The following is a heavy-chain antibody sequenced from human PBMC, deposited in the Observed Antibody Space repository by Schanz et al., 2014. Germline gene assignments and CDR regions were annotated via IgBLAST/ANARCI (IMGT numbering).Heavy chain of an antibody. CDR1: GFTFTNYA. J-gene: IGHJ4*02. D-gene: IGHD2-21*01. Sequence: VQLLESGGGLVQPGGSLRLSCAASGFTFTNYAMTWVRQAPGKGLEWVAIIWYDGSNKYYADSVRGRFTISRDNSNNTVYLQMNTLRAEDTAVYYCAREDCSATSCYFRYWGQGTLVTVSS. CDR3: AREDCSATSCYFRY. CDR2: IWYDGSNK. V-gene: IGHV3-33*08.